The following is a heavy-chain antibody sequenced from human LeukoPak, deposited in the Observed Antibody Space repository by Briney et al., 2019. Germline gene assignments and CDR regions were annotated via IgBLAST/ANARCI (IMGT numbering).Heavy chain of an antibody. CDR2: INSDGSST. J-gene: IGHJ4*02. V-gene: IGHV3-74*01. Sequence: GGSLRLSCAASGLTFSSYWMHWARQPPGKGLVWVSRINSDGSSTSYADSVKGRFTISRDNAKNTLYLQMNSLIAEDTAVYYCVKLTWGYYDSSGYSETDYWGQGTLVTVSS. CDR3: VKLTWGYYDSSGYSETDY. D-gene: IGHD3-22*01. CDR1: GLTFSSYW.